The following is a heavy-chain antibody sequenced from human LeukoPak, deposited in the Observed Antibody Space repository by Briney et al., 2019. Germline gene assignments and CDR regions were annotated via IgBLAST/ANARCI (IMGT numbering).Heavy chain of an antibody. Sequence: GGSLRLSCAASGFAFSGSAMHWVRQASGKGLEWVGRIRSKANSYATAYAASVKGRFTISRDDSKNTAYLQMNSLKTEDTAVYYCTILITVDTAMAKHYYYYMDVWGKGTTVTVSS. CDR2: IRSKANSYAT. CDR1: GFAFSGSA. CDR3: TILITVDTAMAKHYYYYMDV. D-gene: IGHD5-18*01. J-gene: IGHJ6*03. V-gene: IGHV3-73*01.